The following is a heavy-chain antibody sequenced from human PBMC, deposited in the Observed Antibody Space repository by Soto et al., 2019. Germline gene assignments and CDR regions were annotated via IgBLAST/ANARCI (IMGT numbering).Heavy chain of an antibody. D-gene: IGHD3-10*01. V-gene: IGHV1-46*01. Sequence: QVQLVQSGAEVKKPGTSVTVSCKASGYIFSNYYMHWVRQAPGQGLEWMGVFNPSGDATHYAQSFQGRVSVTRDTSTSTVYMELSTLTSEDTAVYYCARRGMSKIGFDTWGQGTMVTVSS. J-gene: IGHJ3*02. CDR2: FNPSGDAT. CDR3: ARRGMSKIGFDT. CDR1: GYIFSNYY.